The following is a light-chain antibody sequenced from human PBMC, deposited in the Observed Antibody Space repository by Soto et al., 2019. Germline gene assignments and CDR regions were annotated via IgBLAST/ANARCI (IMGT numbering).Light chain of an antibody. Sequence: QSALTQPASVSGSPGQWITISCTGTSSDVGGYNSVSWYQQHPGKAPKLIIYDVTNRPSGISNRFSGSKSGNTASLTISGLQAEDEADYYCSSYTSSNTLVFGSGTKLTVL. CDR3: SSYTSSNTLV. J-gene: IGLJ1*01. V-gene: IGLV2-14*03. CDR1: SSDVGGYNS. CDR2: DVT.